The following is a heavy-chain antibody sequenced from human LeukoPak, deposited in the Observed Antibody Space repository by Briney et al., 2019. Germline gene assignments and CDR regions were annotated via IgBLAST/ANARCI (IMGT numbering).Heavy chain of an antibody. D-gene: IGHD2-15*01. J-gene: IGHJ4*02. Sequence: KSGGSLRLSCAGSGFTFSDYYMNWIRQAPGKGLEWVSYISCTSIYTNYADSVKGRFTISRDNAKNSLYLQMNSLRAEDTAVYFCARDKEGGHINFDYWGQGTLVTVSS. V-gene: IGHV3-11*05. CDR2: ISCTSIYT. CDR3: ARDKEGGHINFDY. CDR1: GFTFSDYY.